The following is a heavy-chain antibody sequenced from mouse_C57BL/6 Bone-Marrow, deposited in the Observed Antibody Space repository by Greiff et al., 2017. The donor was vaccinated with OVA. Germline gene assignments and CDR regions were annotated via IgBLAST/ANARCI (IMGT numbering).Heavy chain of an antibody. V-gene: IGHV1-15*01. J-gene: IGHJ4*01. CDR1: GYTFTDYE. CDR2: IDPETGGT. Sequence: QVQLQQSGAELVRPGASVTLSCKASGYTFTDYEMHWVKQTPGHGLEWIGAIDPETGGTDYNQQFKGKAILTSDKSSSTAYMELRSLTSEASAVDDCTRGYSNYYAMDYWGQGTSVTVSS. CDR3: TRGYSNYYAMDY. D-gene: IGHD2-5*01.